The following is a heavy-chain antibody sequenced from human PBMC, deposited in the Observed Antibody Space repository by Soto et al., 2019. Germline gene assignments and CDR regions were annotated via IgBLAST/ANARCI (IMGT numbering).Heavy chain of an antibody. CDR2: IVPFVGIT. J-gene: IGHJ4*02. Sequence: QVQLVQSGAEVKKPGSSVKVSCKASGGSFSNYALNWVRQAPGQGLEWMGRIVPFVGITKYAQKFQGRVMITADNSASTAYMELSSLRSEDTAVYYCAREMGATNDYWGQGTLVTVSS. CDR1: GGSFSNYA. V-gene: IGHV1-69*04. D-gene: IGHD1-26*01. CDR3: AREMGATNDY.